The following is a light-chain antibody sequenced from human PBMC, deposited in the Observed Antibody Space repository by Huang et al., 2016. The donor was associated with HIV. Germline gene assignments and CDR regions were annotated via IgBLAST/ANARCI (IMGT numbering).Light chain of an antibody. Sequence: DIQMTQSPSSLSASVGDRVTITCRASQSMIAYLNWYKQKSGTAPKLLIYAASNLQSGVPSRFSGSGSGTEFTLTISTLQPEDFATYYCQQTYSSPRTFGQGTTVEIK. CDR2: AAS. J-gene: IGKJ1*01. V-gene: IGKV1-39*01. CDR1: QSMIAY. CDR3: QQTYSSPRT.